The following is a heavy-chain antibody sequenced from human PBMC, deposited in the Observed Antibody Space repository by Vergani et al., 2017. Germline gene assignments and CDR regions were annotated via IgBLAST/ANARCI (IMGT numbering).Heavy chain of an antibody. D-gene: IGHD1-14*01. CDR3: AGDGMSPAKIDPKNAFHV. CDR1: GYSISSGYF. V-gene: IGHV4-38-2*02. J-gene: IGHJ3*01. CDR2: IDRTGRT. Sequence: QVQLQESGPRLVKPSETLSLICSVSGYSISSGYFWGWIRQSPGKGVEWLVTIDRTGRTHLSPSMKSRLTISVDTTKNQFSLRLTSATAADTAVYFCAGDGMSPAKIDPKNAFHVWGQGTRVSVSA.